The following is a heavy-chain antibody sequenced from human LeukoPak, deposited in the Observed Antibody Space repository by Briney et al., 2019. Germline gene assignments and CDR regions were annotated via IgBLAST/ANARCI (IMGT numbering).Heavy chain of an antibody. CDR2: IFGSGASP. CDR3: GKATVGYSSGQKPAWPVDY. V-gene: IGHV3-23*01. CDR1: GFTFGSHA. Sequence: PGGSLRLSCEASGFTFGSHAMYWVRQAPGKGLEWVAGIFGSGASPHYADPVKGRFTISRDNSRNTVYLQINSLRAEDTAVYYCGKATVGYSSGQKPAWPVDYWGQRTLVTVSS. J-gene: IGHJ4*02. D-gene: IGHD5-18*01.